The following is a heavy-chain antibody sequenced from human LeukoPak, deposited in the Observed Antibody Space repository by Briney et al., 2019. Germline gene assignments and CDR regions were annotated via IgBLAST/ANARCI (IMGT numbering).Heavy chain of an antibody. Sequence: KPSETLSLTCAVYGGSFSGYYWSWIRQPPGKGLEWIGEINHSGSTNYNPSLKSRVTISVDTSKNQFSLKLSSVTAADTAVYYCAAVSGYSGYDPYYFDYWGQGTLVTASS. J-gene: IGHJ4*02. D-gene: IGHD5-12*01. CDR3: AAVSGYSGYDPYYFDY. CDR2: INHSGST. V-gene: IGHV4-34*01. CDR1: GGSFSGYY.